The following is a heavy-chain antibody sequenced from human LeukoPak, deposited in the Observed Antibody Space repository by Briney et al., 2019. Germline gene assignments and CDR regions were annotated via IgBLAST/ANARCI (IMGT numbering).Heavy chain of an antibody. V-gene: IGHV4-30-2*01. Sequence: SETLSLTCTVSGGSISSGGYYWSWIRQPPGKGLEWIGYIYHSGSTYYNPSLKSRVTISVDRSKNQFSLKLSSVTAADTAVYYCAGSGITMVRGVAAFGYWGQGTLVTVSS. J-gene: IGHJ4*02. CDR1: GGSISSGGYY. CDR2: IYHSGST. D-gene: IGHD3-10*01. CDR3: AGSGITMVRGVAAFGY.